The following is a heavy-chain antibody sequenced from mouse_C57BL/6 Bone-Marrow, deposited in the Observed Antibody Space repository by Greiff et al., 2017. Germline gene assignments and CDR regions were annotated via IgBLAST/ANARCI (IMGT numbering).Heavy chain of an antibody. CDR3: TRDARTAARRRFAY. D-gene: IGHD1-2*01. Sequence: EVMLVESGEGLVTPGGSLKLSCAASGFTFSSYAMSWVRPTPEKRLEWVAYICSGGDYIYYADTVKGRFTISTATARTTLYLQMSSLKSEDTAMYYCTRDARTAARRRFAYWGQGTLVTVSA. J-gene: IGHJ3*01. V-gene: IGHV5-9-1*02. CDR1: GFTFSSYA. CDR2: ICSGGDYI.